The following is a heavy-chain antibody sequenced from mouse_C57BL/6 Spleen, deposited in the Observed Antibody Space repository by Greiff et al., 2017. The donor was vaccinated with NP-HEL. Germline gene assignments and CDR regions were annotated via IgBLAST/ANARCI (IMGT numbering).Heavy chain of an antibody. CDR3: ARHYKDYFDY. CDR2: IHPNSGST. Sequence: VQLQQSGAELVKPGASVKLSCKASGYTFTSYWMHWVKQRPGQGLEWIGMIHPNSGSTNYNEKFKSKATLTVDKSSSTAYMQLSSLTSEDSAVYYCARHYKDYFDYWGQGTTLTVSS. V-gene: IGHV1-64*01. J-gene: IGHJ2*01. D-gene: IGHD2-12*01. CDR1: GYTFTSYW.